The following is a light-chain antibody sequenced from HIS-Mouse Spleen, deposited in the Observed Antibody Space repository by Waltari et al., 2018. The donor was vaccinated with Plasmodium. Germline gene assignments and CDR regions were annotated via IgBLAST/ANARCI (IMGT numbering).Light chain of an antibody. CDR2: EGS. CDR3: CSYAGSRMV. V-gene: IGLV2-23*01. Sequence: QSALTQPASVSGSPGQSITISCNGTSSAVGSYNIVSWYQQHPGKAPKLMIYEGSKRPSGVSNRFSGSKSGNTASLTISGLQAEDEADYYCCSYAGSRMVFGGGTKLTVL. CDR1: SSAVGSYNI. J-gene: IGLJ2*01.